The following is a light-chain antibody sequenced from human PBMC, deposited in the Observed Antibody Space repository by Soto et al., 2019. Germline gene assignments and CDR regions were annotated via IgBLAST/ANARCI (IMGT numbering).Light chain of an antibody. V-gene: IGKV1-12*01. CDR1: QGISSW. J-gene: IGKJ4*01. CDR2: KAS. Sequence: DIQMTQSPSSVSASVGDRVTISCRASQGISSWLAWYQQKKGEAPKILIYKASTLQTGVPSRFRGSGSGTDFTLTITRLQPEDFETYYCHQASSFPLSFGGGTKVDIK. CDR3: HQASSFPLS.